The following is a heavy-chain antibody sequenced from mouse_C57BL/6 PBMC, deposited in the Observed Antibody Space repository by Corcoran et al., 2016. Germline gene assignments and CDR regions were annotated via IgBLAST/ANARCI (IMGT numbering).Heavy chain of an antibody. Sequence: EVQLQQSGPELVKPGASVKISCKASGYTFTDYYMNWVKQSHGKSLEWIGDINPNNGGTSYNQKFKGKATLTVDKSSSTAYMELRSLTSEDSAVYYCTRWVFDCWGQGTTLTVSS. CDR2: INPNNGGT. CDR1: GYTFTDYY. CDR3: TRWVFDC. V-gene: IGHV1-26*01. J-gene: IGHJ2*01.